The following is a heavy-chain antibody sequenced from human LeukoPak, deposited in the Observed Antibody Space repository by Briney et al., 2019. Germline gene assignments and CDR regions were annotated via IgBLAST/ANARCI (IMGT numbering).Heavy chain of an antibody. Sequence: KPSETLSLTCTVSGGSVSSGSYYWSWIRQPPGKGLEWIGEINHSGSTNYNPSLKSRVTISVDTSKNQFSLKLSSVTAADTAVYYCARQRSRYSSGWQYFQHWGQGTLVTVSS. CDR3: ARQRSRYSSGWQYFQH. D-gene: IGHD6-19*01. CDR2: INHSGST. J-gene: IGHJ1*01. CDR1: GGSVSSGSYY. V-gene: IGHV4-61*01.